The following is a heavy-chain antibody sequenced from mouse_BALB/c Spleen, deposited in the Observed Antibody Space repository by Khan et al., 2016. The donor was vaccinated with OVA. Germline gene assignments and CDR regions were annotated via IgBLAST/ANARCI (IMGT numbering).Heavy chain of an antibody. CDR1: GFTFSDYY. J-gene: IGHJ3*01. CDR3: IRGYYGDPFAY. Sequence: LVESGGGLVKPGGSLKLSCEASGFTFSDYYMYWVRQTPEKRLEGVATISDVGSYIYYLDNVKGRFTISRDNAKNNLYLQMNSLKSEDTAMYYCIRGYYGDPFAYWGHGTLVTVSA. D-gene: IGHD2-13*01. CDR2: ISDVGSYI. V-gene: IGHV5-4*02.